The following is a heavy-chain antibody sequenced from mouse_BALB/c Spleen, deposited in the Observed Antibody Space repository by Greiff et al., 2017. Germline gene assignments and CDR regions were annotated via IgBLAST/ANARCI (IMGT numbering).Heavy chain of an antibody. CDR1: GYSITSDYA. CDR3: ARGIYYGYDDGYYFDY. Sequence: EVQGVESGPGLVKPSQSLSLTCTVTGYSITSDYAWNWIRQFPGNKLEWMGYISYSGSTSYNPSLKSRISITRDTSKNQFFLQLNSVTTEDTATYYCARGIYYGYDDGYYFDYWGQGTTLTVSS. CDR2: ISYSGST. V-gene: IGHV3-2*02. J-gene: IGHJ2*01. D-gene: IGHD2-2*01.